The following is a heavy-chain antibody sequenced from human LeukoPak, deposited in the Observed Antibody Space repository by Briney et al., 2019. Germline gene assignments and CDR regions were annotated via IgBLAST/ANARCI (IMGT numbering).Heavy chain of an antibody. CDR1: GGSISSSSYY. CDR3: ARENYYDSSGYCRGPPYFDY. CDR2: IYYSGST. V-gene: IGHV4-39*07. D-gene: IGHD3-22*01. J-gene: IGHJ4*02. Sequence: SETLSLTCTVSGGSISSSSYYWGWIRQPPGKGLEWIGSIYYSGSTYYNPSLKSRVTISLDTSKNQFSLKLSSVTAADTAVYYCARENYYDSSGYCRGPPYFDYWGQGTLVTVSS.